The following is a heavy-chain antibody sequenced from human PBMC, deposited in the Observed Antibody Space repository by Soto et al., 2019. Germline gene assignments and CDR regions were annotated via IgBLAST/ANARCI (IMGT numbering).Heavy chain of an antibody. Sequence: GGSLRLSCAASGFTFSSYAMSWVRQAPGKGLEWVSAISGSGGSTYYADSVKGRFTISRENSKNTLYLQMNSLRAEDTAVYYCAKDEDSYGYYYYYGMDVWGQGTTVTVSS. J-gene: IGHJ6*02. CDR1: GFTFSSYA. D-gene: IGHD5-18*01. CDR2: ISGSGGST. CDR3: AKDEDSYGYYYYYGMDV. V-gene: IGHV3-23*01.